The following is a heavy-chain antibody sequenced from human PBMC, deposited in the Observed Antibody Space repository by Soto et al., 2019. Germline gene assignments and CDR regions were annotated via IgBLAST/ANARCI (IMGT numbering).Heavy chain of an antibody. CDR2: ISYDGSNK. V-gene: IGHV3-30*18. Sequence: GGSLRLSCAASGFTFSSYGMHWVRQAPGKGLEWVAVISYDGSNKYYADSVKGRFTISRDNSKNTLYLQMNSLRAEDTAVYYCAKDPDSSSSFTFDYWGQGTLVTVSS. J-gene: IGHJ4*02. D-gene: IGHD6-6*01. CDR1: GFTFSSYG. CDR3: AKDPDSSSSFTFDY.